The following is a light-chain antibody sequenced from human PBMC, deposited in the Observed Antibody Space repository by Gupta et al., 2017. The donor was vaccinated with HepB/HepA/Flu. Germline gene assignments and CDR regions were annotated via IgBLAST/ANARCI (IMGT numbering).Light chain of an antibody. J-gene: IGKJ2*01. CDR3: QQYNNWPRH. Sequence: EIVMTQSPATLSVSPGARATLSYTASQSVSNYLSWYQQKPGQAPRLLIYGASTRATGIPARFSGSGSGTVFTLTSSGLQSEDFADYYWQQYNNWPRHFGQGTKLEIK. CDR1: QSVSNY. V-gene: IGKV3-15*01. CDR2: GAS.